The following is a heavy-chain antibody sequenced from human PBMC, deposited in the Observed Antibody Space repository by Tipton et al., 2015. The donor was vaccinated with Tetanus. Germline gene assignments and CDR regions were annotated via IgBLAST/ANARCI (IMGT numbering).Heavy chain of an antibody. Sequence: SLRLSCSASGFTFTRYAMHWIRQVPGKGLEWLAVITFDGNTKYYADSVKGRFTLSRDNSQSTLYLQMNSLKVEDTAVYYCAREDGGPTLDYFDSWGQGAPVLVSS. CDR2: ITFDGNTK. V-gene: IGHV3-30*04. J-gene: IGHJ4*02. D-gene: IGHD3-16*01. CDR3: AREDGGPTLDYFDS. CDR1: GFTFTRYA.